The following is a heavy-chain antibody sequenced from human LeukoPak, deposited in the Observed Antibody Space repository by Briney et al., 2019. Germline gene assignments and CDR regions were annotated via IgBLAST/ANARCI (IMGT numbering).Heavy chain of an antibody. V-gene: IGHV4-34*01. CDR3: ARGPYSSSWYTFLYYFDY. D-gene: IGHD6-13*01. CDR2: INHSGST. Sequence: SETLSLTCAVYGGSFSGYYWSWIRQPPGKGLEWIGEINHSGSTNYNPSLKSRVTISVDTSKNQFPLKLSSVTAADTAVYYCARGPYSSSWYTFLYYFDYWGQGTLVTVSS. CDR1: GGSFSGYY. J-gene: IGHJ4*02.